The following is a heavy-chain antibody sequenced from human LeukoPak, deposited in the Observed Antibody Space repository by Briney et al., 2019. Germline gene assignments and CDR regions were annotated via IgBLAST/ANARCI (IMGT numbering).Heavy chain of an antibody. CDR1: GFTFSSYA. CDR2: ISYDGSNK. V-gene: IGHV3-30-3*01. D-gene: IGHD5-12*01. CDR3: ASDDSGYDPDFDY. Sequence: PGGSLRLSCAASGFTFSSYAMHWVRQAPGKGLEWVAVISYDGSNKYYADSVKGRFTISRDNSKNTLYLQMNSLRAEDTAVYYCASDDSGYDPDFDYWGQGTLVTVSS. J-gene: IGHJ4*02.